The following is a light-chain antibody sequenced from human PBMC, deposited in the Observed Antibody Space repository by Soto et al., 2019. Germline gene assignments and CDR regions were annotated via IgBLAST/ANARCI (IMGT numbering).Light chain of an antibody. J-gene: IGKJ1*01. V-gene: IGKV1-5*01. Sequence: DIQVTQSPPTLSASVGDRVTITCRASQTISTWMAWYQQKPGKAPKLLVYDASTLQSGVASRFSGSGSRTEFTLIISGLQPDDSATYYCQQYTNTNNPWMFGQGTKVEI. CDR1: QTISTW. CDR3: QQYTNTNNPWM. CDR2: DAS.